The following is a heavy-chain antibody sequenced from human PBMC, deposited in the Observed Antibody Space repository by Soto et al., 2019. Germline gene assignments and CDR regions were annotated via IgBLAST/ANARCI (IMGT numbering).Heavy chain of an antibody. CDR3: ARVRAGISMVVADFDY. Sequence: SETLSLTCTVSGGSISSYYWSWIRQPPGKGLEWIGYIYYSGSTNYNPSLKSRVTISVDTSKNQFSLKLSSVTAADTAVYYCARVRAGISMVVADFDYWGQGTLVTVSS. D-gene: IGHD3-10*01. CDR2: IYYSGST. V-gene: IGHV4-59*01. J-gene: IGHJ4*02. CDR1: GGSISSYY.